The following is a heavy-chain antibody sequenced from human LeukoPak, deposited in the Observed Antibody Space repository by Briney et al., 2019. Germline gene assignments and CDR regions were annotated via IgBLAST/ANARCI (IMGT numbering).Heavy chain of an antibody. V-gene: IGHV4-61*02. J-gene: IGHJ4*02. CDR3: ARGGSYSDFDS. D-gene: IGHD1-26*01. Sequence: TGLEWIGRIHTSGSTNYNPSLNSRVTISLDTSKNQFSLNLSSVTAADTAVYYCARGGSYSDFDSWGQGTLVTVSS. CDR2: IHTSGST.